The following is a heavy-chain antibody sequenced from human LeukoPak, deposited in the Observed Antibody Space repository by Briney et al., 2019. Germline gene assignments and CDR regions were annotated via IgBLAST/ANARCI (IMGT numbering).Heavy chain of an antibody. CDR2: ISISGSKT. Sequence: GGSLRLSCAASEFDFSSHAMTWVRQAPGKGLEWVSAISISGSKTYYADSVKGRFTISRDNSKNTLYLQMNSLRAEDTAVYYCAKAVSGYDFWSGYYFADYWGQGTLVTVSS. CDR1: EFDFSSHA. D-gene: IGHD3-3*01. J-gene: IGHJ4*02. V-gene: IGHV3-23*01. CDR3: AKAVSGYDFWSGYYFADY.